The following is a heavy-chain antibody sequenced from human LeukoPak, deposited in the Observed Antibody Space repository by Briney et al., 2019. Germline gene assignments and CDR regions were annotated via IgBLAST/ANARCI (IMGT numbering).Heavy chain of an antibody. V-gene: IGHV3-71*01. D-gene: IGHD2-15*01. CDR3: ARWGVVVAATQLA. CDR1: GFTFSDYY. Sequence: PGGSLRLSCAASGFTFSDYYMNWIRQAPGKELEWGGFIRSKAYGGTTEYAASVKGRFTISRDNAKNSLYLQMNSLRAEDTAVYYCARWGVVVAATQLAWGQGTLVTVSS. CDR2: IRSKAYGGTT. J-gene: IGHJ5*02.